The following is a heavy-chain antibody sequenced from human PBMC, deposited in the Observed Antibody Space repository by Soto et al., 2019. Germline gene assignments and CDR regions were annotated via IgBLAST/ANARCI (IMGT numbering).Heavy chain of an antibody. V-gene: IGHV1-18*01. Sequence: ASVKVSCKASGYTFTSYGISWVRQAPGQGLEWMGWISAYNGNTNYAQKLQGGVTMTTDTSTSTAYMELSSLRSEDTAVYYCARGHIKYQLLSFWFDPWRQGTLVTVSS. CDR2: ISAYNGNT. CDR1: GYTFTSYG. J-gene: IGHJ5*02. CDR3: ARGHIKYQLLSFWFDP. D-gene: IGHD2-2*01.